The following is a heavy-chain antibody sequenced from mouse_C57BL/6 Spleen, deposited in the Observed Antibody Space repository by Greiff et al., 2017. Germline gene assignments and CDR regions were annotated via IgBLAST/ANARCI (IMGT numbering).Heavy chain of an antibody. V-gene: IGHV1-72*01. CDR1: GYTFTSYW. D-gene: IGHD1-1*01. Sequence: VQLQQPGAELVKPGASVKLSCKASGYTFTSYWMHWVKQRPGRGLEWIGRIDPNSGGTKYNEKFKSKATLTVDKPSSTAYMQLSSLTSEDSAVYYCARKSYYYGSSYKDYFDDWGQGTTLTVSS. J-gene: IGHJ2*01. CDR2: IDPNSGGT. CDR3: ARKSYYYGSSYKDYFDD.